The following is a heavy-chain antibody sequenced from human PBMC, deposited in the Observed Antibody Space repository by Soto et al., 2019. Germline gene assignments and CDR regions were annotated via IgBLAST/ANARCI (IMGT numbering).Heavy chain of an antibody. CDR3: ARDQSGYNNWFDP. J-gene: IGHJ5*02. Sequence: SETLSLTCTVSGGSISSGGYYWSWIRQHPGKGLEWIGYIYYSGSTYYNPSLKSRVTISVDTSKNQFSLKLSSVTAADTAVYYCARDQSGYNNWFDPWGQGTLVTVSS. D-gene: IGHD3-3*01. V-gene: IGHV4-31*03. CDR2: IYYSGST. CDR1: GGSISSGGYY.